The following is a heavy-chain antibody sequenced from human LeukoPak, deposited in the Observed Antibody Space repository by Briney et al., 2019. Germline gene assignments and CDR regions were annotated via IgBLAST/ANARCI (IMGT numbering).Heavy chain of an antibody. D-gene: IGHD1-26*01. Sequence: GGSLRLSCAASAFTFSDYSMNWVRQAPGKGLEWVSYISGRSSTIYYADSVKGRFTISRDNAKNSMYLQMNSLRAEDTAVYYCARERIKSGSYYFDYWGQGTLVTVSS. V-gene: IGHV3-48*01. J-gene: IGHJ4*02. CDR3: ARERIKSGSYYFDY. CDR1: AFTFSDYS. CDR2: ISGRSSTI.